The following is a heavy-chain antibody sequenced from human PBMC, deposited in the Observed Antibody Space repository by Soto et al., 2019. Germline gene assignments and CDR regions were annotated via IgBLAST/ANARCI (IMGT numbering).Heavy chain of an antibody. J-gene: IGHJ3*01. D-gene: IGHD2-21*01. V-gene: IGHV4-31*03. CDR3: AKERNKGQRDFFDL. Sequence: SETLSLTCTVSGGSIRSVWYSWSRIGQHQGAGLEWIGYISYSGSTYYNPSLKSRVTISVDTSKNQFSLKLSSVTAGDTAVYYCAKERNKGQRDFFDLWGQGTMVTVSS. CDR2: ISYSGST. CDR1: GGSIRSVWYS.